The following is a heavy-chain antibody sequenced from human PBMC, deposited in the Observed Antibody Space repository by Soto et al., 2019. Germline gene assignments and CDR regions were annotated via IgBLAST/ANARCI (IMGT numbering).Heavy chain of an antibody. V-gene: IGHV4-59*01. CDR1: GDSISSYY. J-gene: IGHJ4*02. CDR3: ALRSMAVVPEY. CDR2: LYYGRSA. Sequence: QVQLQESGPGLVKPSETLSLTCAVSGDSISSYYCMWIRQPPGKGLESIGYLYYGRSANYKPSLKSRVTLSVDTSTNQCSLTPSSMTAADTAVYYCALRSMAVVPEYWGQGTLVTVSS. D-gene: IGHD3-22*01.